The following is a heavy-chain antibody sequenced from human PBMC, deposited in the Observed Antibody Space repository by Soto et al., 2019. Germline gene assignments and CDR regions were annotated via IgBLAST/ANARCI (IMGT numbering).Heavy chain of an antibody. D-gene: IGHD3-10*01. Sequence: QVQLQQWGAGLLKPSETLSLTCAVSGESFSDYFWSWIRQPPGKGLEWIGEIDQTGRTNYNPSLKSRVIMSVDTSKNQFSLDLSCVTAADTAMYYCARGVGSGRDYGLDVWGQGTTVTVS. CDR3: ARGVGSGRDYGLDV. CDR1: GESFSDYF. CDR2: IDQTGRT. V-gene: IGHV4-34*01. J-gene: IGHJ6*02.